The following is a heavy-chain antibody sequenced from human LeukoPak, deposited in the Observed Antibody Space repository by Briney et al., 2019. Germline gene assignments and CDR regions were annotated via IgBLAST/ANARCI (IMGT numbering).Heavy chain of an antibody. Sequence: ASVKVSCKASGYTFTGYYMHWVRQAPGQGLEWMGRINPNSGGTNYAQKFQGRVTMTRDTSTSTAYMELSRLRSDDTAVYYCARGYSSSWYYFDYWGQGTLVTVSS. CDR3: ARGYSSSWYYFDY. D-gene: IGHD6-13*01. CDR2: INPNSGGT. CDR1: GYTFTGYY. J-gene: IGHJ4*02. V-gene: IGHV1-2*06.